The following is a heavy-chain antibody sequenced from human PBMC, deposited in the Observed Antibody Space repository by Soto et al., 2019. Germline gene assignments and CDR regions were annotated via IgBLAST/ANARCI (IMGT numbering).Heavy chain of an antibody. CDR2: IYHSGST. D-gene: IGHD2-15*01. CDR1: GGSISSGGYS. Sequence: QLQLQESGSGLVKPSQTLSLTCAVSGGSISSGGYSWSWIRQPPGKGLEWIGYIYHSGSTYYNPSLKCRVTMSVDRAKNQFSLTLSSVTAADTAVYYCARVAHGMDVWGQGTTVTVSS. V-gene: IGHV4-30-2*01. J-gene: IGHJ6*02. CDR3: ARVAHGMDV.